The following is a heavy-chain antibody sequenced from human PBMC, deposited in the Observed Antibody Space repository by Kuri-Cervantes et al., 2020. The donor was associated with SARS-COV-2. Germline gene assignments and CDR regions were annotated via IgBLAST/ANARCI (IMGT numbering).Heavy chain of an antibody. J-gene: IGHJ4*02. CDR3: VRDGDHWNFDY. D-gene: IGHD1-1*01. Sequence: GESLKISCAASGFTFSGHWIHWVRQAPGKGLVWVSRINPDGSYTNNADSVKGRFTLSRDKAKNMLFLQMNSLRAEDTAVYYCVRDGDHWNFDYWGRGTLVTVSS. CDR1: GFTFSGHW. CDR2: INPDGSYT. V-gene: IGHV3-74*01.